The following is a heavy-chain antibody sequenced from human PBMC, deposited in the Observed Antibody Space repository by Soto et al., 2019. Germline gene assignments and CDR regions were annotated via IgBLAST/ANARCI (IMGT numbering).Heavy chain of an antibody. CDR1: GASISLVGYS. CDR3: ARYDSSGDFDY. V-gene: IGHV4-30-2*01. CDR2: ISHRGNT. D-gene: IGHD3-22*01. Sequence: TSETLSLTCGVSGASISLVGYSWGWIRQPPGKGLEWIGYISHRGNTYYNPSLRSRVTISVDRSKNEFSLNLRSVTAADTAMYYCARYDSSGDFDYWGQGTLVTVSS. J-gene: IGHJ4*02.